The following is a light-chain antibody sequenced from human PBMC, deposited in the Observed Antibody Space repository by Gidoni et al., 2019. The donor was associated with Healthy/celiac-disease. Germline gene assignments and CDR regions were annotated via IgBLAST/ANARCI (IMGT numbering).Light chain of an antibody. Sequence: GSPGQSITISCTGTSSDVGGHNYVSWYQQHPGKAPKLMIYDVSNRPSGVSNRFSGSKSGNTASLTISGLQAEDEADYYCSSDTSSSTWVFGGGTKLTVL. CDR2: DVS. J-gene: IGLJ3*02. CDR1: SSDVGGHNY. CDR3: SSDTSSSTWV. V-gene: IGLV2-14*03.